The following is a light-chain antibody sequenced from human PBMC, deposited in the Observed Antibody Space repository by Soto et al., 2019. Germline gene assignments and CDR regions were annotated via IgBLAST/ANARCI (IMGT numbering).Light chain of an antibody. CDR3: QQRISGPPT. CDR1: QSVRND. J-gene: IGKJ4*01. CDR2: SAS. Sequence: EIVLTQSPATLSLSPGERATLSCRASQSVRNDLVWYHQKPGQAPRVLIYSASNRATGIPARFSGSGSGTDFTLTISSVEAEDFAVYYGQQRISGPPTFGGGTKGEMK. V-gene: IGKV3-11*01.